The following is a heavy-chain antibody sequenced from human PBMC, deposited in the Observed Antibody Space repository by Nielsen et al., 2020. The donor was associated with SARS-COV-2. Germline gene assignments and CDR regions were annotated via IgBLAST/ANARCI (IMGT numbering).Heavy chain of an antibody. CDR1: GFTFSDYY. CDR2: ISSSSSYT. V-gene: IGHV3-11*03. CDR3: ARFVYYGSGCFDY. Sequence: GESLKISCAASGFTFSDYYMSWIRQAPGKGLEWVSYISSSSSYTNYADSVKGRFTISRDNAKNSLYLQMNSLRAEDTAVYYCARFVYYGSGCFDYWGQGTLVTVSS. D-gene: IGHD3-10*01. J-gene: IGHJ4*02.